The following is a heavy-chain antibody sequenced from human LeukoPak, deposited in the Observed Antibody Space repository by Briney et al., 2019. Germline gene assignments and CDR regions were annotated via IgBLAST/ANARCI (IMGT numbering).Heavy chain of an antibody. Sequence: ASVKVSCKASGNTFTGYYIHWVRQAPGQGLEWMGWINPNSGGTNYAQKFQGRVTMTRDTSISTVYMELSRLRSDDTAVYYCARGFRQLVHAFDIWGQGTMVTVSS. CDR1: GNTFTGYY. J-gene: IGHJ3*02. CDR3: ARGFRQLVHAFDI. V-gene: IGHV1-2*02. CDR2: INPNSGGT. D-gene: IGHD6-13*01.